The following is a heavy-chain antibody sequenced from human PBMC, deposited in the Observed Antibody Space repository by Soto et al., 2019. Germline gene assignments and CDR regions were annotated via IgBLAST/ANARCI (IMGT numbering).Heavy chain of an antibody. Sequence: PGGSLRLSCAAFGFDFNKYAMTWVRQAPGKGLQWVSSITSNGDSTYYADSVKGRFTTSRDNSKNTLYLQMNSLRADDTAVFYCAKGSPSYTTSPFYFDSWGQGTLVTSPQ. CDR2: ITSNGDST. D-gene: IGHD2-2*02. V-gene: IGHV3-23*01. CDR3: AKGSPSYTTSPFYFDS. CDR1: GFDFNKYA. J-gene: IGHJ4*02.